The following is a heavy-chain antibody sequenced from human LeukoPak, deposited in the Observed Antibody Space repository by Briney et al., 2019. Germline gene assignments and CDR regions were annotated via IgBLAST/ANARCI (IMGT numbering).Heavy chain of an antibody. D-gene: IGHD1-26*01. CDR1: GFTFSSYG. CDR2: IRYDGSNK. J-gene: IGHJ4*02. CDR3: AKAVGVGATYYYFDY. V-gene: IGHV3-30*02. Sequence: GGSLRLSCAASGFTFSSYGMHWVRQAPGKGLEWVAFIRYDGSNKYYADSVKGRFTISRDNSKNTLYLQMNSLRAEDTAVYYCAKAVGVGATYYYFDYWGQGTLVTVSS.